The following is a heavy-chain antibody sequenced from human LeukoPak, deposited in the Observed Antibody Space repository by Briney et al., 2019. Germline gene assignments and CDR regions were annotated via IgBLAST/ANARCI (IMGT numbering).Heavy chain of an antibody. CDR3: ATTGIRYYFDY. V-gene: IGHV3-15*01. D-gene: IGHD3-10*01. CDR1: GFTFSSAW. Sequence: GGSLRLSCAASGFTFSSAWMSWVRQAPGKGLEWVGRLKSKTDGGTTDYAAPVKGRFTISRDDSKNTLYLQMNSLKTEDTAVYYCATTGIRYYFDYWGQGALVTVSS. J-gene: IGHJ4*02. CDR2: LKSKTDGGTT.